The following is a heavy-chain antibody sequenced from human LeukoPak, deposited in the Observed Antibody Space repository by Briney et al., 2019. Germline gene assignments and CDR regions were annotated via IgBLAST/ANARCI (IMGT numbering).Heavy chain of an antibody. CDR3: ARVVVVPSV. J-gene: IGHJ4*02. Sequence: SETLSLTCTVSGGSITNNNFYWSWIRQPPGKGLEWIGYIYYSGSTYYNPSLKSRVTISVDTSKNQFSLKLSSVTAADTAVYYCARVVVVPSVWGQGTLVTVSS. V-gene: IGHV4-30-4*01. D-gene: IGHD2-2*01. CDR1: GGSITNNNFY. CDR2: IYYSGST.